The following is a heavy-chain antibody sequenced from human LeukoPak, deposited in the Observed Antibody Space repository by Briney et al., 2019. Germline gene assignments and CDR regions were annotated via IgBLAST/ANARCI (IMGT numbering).Heavy chain of an antibody. CDR2: IYSGGST. J-gene: IGHJ3*02. V-gene: IGHV3-66*04. CDR1: GFTVSSNF. Sequence: GGSLRLSCAASGFTVSSNFMSWVRQAPGKGLEWVSVIYSGGSTYYADSVKGRFTISRDNSKNTLYLQMNSLRAEDTAVYYCARPIAAAGTVGAFDIWGQGTMVTVSS. D-gene: IGHD6-13*01. CDR3: ARPIAAAGTVGAFDI.